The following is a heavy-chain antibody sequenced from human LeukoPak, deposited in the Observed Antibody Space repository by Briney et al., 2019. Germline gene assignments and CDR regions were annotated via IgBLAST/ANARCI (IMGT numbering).Heavy chain of an antibody. CDR3: TTYRSGHY. CDR2: ITSKANNYAT. J-gene: IGHJ4*02. V-gene: IGHV3-73*01. D-gene: IGHD6-19*01. Sequence: PGGSLRLSCAASGFTFSGSDMHWVRQASGKVLEWVGRITSKANNYATAYAASVKGRFTVSRDDSENTAYLQMNSLKTEDTAVYYCTTYRSGHYWGQGTLVTVSS. CDR1: GFTFSGSD.